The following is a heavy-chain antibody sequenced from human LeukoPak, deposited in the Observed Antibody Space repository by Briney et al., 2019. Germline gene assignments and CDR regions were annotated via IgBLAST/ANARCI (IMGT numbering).Heavy chain of an antibody. CDR1: GGSISSGGYY. Sequence: NPSETLSLTCTVSGGSISSGGYYWSWIRQHPGKGLEWIGYIYYSGSTYYNPSLKSRVTISVDTSKNQFSLKLSSVTAADTAVYYCARRYRRLHFDYWGQGTLVTVSS. V-gene: IGHV4-31*03. D-gene: IGHD3-16*01. CDR2: IYYSGST. J-gene: IGHJ4*02. CDR3: ARRYRRLHFDY.